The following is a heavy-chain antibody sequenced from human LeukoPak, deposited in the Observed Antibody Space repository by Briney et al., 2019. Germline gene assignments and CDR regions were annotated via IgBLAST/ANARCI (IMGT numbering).Heavy chain of an antibody. CDR1: GFTFSSYW. D-gene: IGHD3-3*01. Sequence: GGSLRLSCAASGFTFSSYWMSWVRQAPGKGLEWVANIKEDGSEKYYVDSVKGRFTISRDNAKNSLYLQMNSLRAEDTAVYYCVRDRRIHALWSGAKYWGQGTLVTVSS. V-gene: IGHV3-7*01. J-gene: IGHJ4*02. CDR2: IKEDGSEK. CDR3: VRDRRIHALWSGAKY.